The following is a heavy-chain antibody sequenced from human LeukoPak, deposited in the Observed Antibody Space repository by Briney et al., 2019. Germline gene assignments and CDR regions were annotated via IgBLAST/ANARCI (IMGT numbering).Heavy chain of an antibody. CDR3: ARSGYSSSWIDY. Sequence: PSETLSLTCSVSGVPISTYYWSWLRQSPGKGLEWIAYVYYNGDIMYNPSLKSRVTISVDTSKNQFSLKLSSVTAADTAVYYCARSGYSSSWIDYWGQGTLVTVSS. CDR1: GVPISTYY. CDR2: VYYNGDI. V-gene: IGHV4-59*08. J-gene: IGHJ4*02. D-gene: IGHD6-13*01.